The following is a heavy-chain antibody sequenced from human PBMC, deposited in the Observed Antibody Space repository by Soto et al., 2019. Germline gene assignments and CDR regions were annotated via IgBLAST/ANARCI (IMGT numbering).Heavy chain of an antibody. Sequence: EVHLVESGGGLVQPGGSLRLSCAASGFTFSSDWMHWVRQAPGKGLVWVSRINSDGSSTSYADSVKGRLTISRDNAKNTLSLTMNSLRAEDTAVYYCARAPNYCSGGSCYSLAEYFQHWGQGTLVTVSS. D-gene: IGHD2-15*01. CDR1: GFTFSSDW. CDR3: ARAPNYCSGGSCYSLAEYFQH. CDR2: INSDGSST. J-gene: IGHJ1*01. V-gene: IGHV3-74*01.